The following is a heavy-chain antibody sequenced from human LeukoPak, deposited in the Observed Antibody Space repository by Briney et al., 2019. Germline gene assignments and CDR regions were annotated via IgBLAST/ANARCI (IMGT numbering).Heavy chain of an antibody. J-gene: IGHJ5*02. V-gene: IGHV3-23*01. CDR3: AKNYDSSGYSPNWFDP. CDR2: SSGSGGST. Sequence: GGSLRLSCAASGFTFSSYAMSWVRHARGKGLEWGSASSGSGGSTYSADSAEGLFTISRDNSKNTLYLQMNSLRAEDTAVYYCAKNYDSSGYSPNWFDPWGQGTLVTVSS. D-gene: IGHD3-22*01. CDR1: GFTFSSYA.